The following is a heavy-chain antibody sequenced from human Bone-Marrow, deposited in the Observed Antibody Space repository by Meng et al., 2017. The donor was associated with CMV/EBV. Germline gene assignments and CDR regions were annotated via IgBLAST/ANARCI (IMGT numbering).Heavy chain of an antibody. D-gene: IGHD3-22*01. V-gene: IGHV3-48*03. J-gene: IGHJ4*02. Sequence: SLKISCSASGFTFSSYEMNWVRQAPGKGLEWVSYISSSGSTIYYADSVKGRFTISRDNAKNSLYLQMNSLRAEDTAVYYCARVVPDYDSSGCGDYWGQGTLVTVSS. CDR1: GFTFSSYE. CDR2: ISSSGSTI. CDR3: ARVVPDYDSSGCGDY.